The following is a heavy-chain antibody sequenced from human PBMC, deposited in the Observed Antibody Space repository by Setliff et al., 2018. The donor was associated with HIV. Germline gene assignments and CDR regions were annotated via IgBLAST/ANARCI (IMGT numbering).Heavy chain of an antibody. CDR1: AYTFNGYY. Sequence: ASVKVSCKTSAYTFNGYYMHWIRQAPGQGLEWMGLIGPSGSSTTYAQNFQGRVTMSRDTSTNTVYMELSSLRSEDTAVYYCARDHIAARSVDYWGQGTLVTVSS. CDR2: IGPSGSST. J-gene: IGHJ4*02. V-gene: IGHV1-46*02. D-gene: IGHD6-6*01. CDR3: ARDHIAARSVDY.